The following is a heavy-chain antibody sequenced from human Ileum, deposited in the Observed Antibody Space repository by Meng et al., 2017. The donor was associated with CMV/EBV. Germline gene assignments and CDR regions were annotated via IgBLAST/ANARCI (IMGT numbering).Heavy chain of an antibody. V-gene: IGHV1-2*02. CDR1: GYTPIGYY. Sequence: ASVKVSCKASGYTPIGYYFHWGRQAPGQGLEWMGWINPNGGGTKYAQKFQGRVTLTRDTSISTAYMELSRLRSDDTAVYYCARRSDGMDVWGQGTTVTVSS. CDR2: INPNGGGT. CDR3: ARRSDGMDV. J-gene: IGHJ6*02.